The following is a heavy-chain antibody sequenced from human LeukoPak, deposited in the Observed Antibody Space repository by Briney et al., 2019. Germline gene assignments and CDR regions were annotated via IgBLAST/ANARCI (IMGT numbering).Heavy chain of an antibody. CDR2: IYYSGST. V-gene: IGHV4-59*12. J-gene: IGHJ3*02. Sequence: SETLSLTCTVSGGSIRSYYWSWIRQPPGKGLEWIGYIYYSGSTNYNPSLKSRVTISVDTSKNQFSLKLNSVTAADTAVYYCARDRAYYYDSSGYHGAFDIWGQGTLVTVSS. CDR3: ARDRAYYYDSSGYHGAFDI. D-gene: IGHD3-22*01. CDR1: GGSIRSYY.